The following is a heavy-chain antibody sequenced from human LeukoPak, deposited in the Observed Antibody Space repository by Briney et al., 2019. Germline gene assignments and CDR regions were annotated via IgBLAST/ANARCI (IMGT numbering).Heavy chain of an antibody. J-gene: IGHJ4*02. D-gene: IGHD4-17*01. CDR2: ISYDGSNK. CDR3: ARERNDYADY. Sequence: GGSLRLSCVASGFTFSSYAMHWVRQAPGKGLEWVAVISYDGSNKYYADSVMGRFTISRDNSKNTLYLQMNSLRAEDTAVYYCARERNDYADYWGQGTLVTVSS. V-gene: IGHV3-30-3*01. CDR1: GFTFSSYA.